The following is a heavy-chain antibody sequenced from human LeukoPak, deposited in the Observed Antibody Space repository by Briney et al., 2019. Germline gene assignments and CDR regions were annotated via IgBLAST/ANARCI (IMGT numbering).Heavy chain of an antibody. Sequence: SVKVSCKASGGTFSSYAISWVRQAPGQGLEWMGGIIPIFGTANYAQKFQGRVTITTDGSTSTAYMELSSLRSEDTAVYYCASPSLGPGDSSSYYSYFDYWGQGTLVTVSS. CDR3: ASPSLGPGDSSSYYSYFDY. CDR1: GGTFSSYA. V-gene: IGHV1-69*05. CDR2: IIPIFGTA. J-gene: IGHJ4*02. D-gene: IGHD3-22*01.